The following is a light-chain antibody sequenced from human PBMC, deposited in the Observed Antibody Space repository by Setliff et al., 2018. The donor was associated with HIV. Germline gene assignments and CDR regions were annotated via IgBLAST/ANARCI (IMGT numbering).Light chain of an antibody. J-gene: IGLJ1*01. CDR3: CSYAGSSTFAYV. CDR1: SSDLGSYNL. V-gene: IGLV2-23*02. CDR2: EVG. Sequence: QSALTQPASVSGSPGQSITISCAGTSSDLGSYNLVSWYQHHPGKAPKLIIYEVGQRPSGVSNRFSGSKSGNTASLTISGLQAEDEADYYCCSYAGSSTFAYVFGTGTKVTVL.